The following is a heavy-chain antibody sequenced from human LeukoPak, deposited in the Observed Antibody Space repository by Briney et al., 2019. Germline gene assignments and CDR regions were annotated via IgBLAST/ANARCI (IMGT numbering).Heavy chain of an antibody. V-gene: IGHV3-21*01. CDR3: ARAASLVPAAIYYYYYYMDV. D-gene: IGHD2-2*01. Sequence: GGSLRLSCAASGFTFSSYSTNWVRQAPGKGLEWVSSISSSSSYIYYADSVKGRFTISRDNAKNSLYLQMNSLRAEDTAVYYCARAASLVPAAIYYYYYYMDVWGKGTTVTVSS. J-gene: IGHJ6*03. CDR2: ISSSSSYI. CDR1: GFTFSSYS.